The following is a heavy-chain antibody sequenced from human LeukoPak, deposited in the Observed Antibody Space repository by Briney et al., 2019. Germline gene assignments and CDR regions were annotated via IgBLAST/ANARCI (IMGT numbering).Heavy chain of an antibody. J-gene: IGHJ4*02. V-gene: IGHV3-74*01. CDR3: ASSASYPLDY. D-gene: IGHD3-10*01. CDR2: INSDRSRT. Sequence: QSGGSLRLSCAASGFTFSSYWMYWVRQAPGKGLVWVSRINSDRSRTSYADSVKGRFTISRDNAKNTLYLQMNSLRAEDTAVYYCASSASYPLDYWGQGTLVTVSS. CDR1: GFTFSSYW.